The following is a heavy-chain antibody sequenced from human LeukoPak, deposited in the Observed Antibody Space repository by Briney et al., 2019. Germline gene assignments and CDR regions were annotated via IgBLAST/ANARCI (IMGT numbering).Heavy chain of an antibody. CDR3: ARSTKILWFGELLYNWFDP. V-gene: IGHV1-46*01. Sequence: GASVKVSCKASGYIFTSYYIHWVRQAPGQGLEWMGIINPSGGNTNYAQKFQGRVTMTRDTSTSTVYMELSSLRSGDTAVYYCARSTKILWFGELLYNWFDPWGQGTLVTVSS. CDR2: INPSGGNT. J-gene: IGHJ5*02. D-gene: IGHD3-10*01. CDR1: GYIFTSYY.